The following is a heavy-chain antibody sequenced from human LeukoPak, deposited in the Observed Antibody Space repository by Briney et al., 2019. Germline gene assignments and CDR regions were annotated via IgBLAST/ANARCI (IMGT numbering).Heavy chain of an antibody. CDR3: ARAATSHYFDY. Sequence: SETLSLTCAVYGGSFSGYYWSWIRQPPGKGLEWIGYIYYSGSTYYNPSLESRVTISGDRSKNQFSLKLSSVTAADTAVYYCARAATSHYFDYWGPGTLVTVSS. CDR2: IYYSGST. J-gene: IGHJ4*02. V-gene: IGHV4-34*01. CDR1: GGSFSGYY.